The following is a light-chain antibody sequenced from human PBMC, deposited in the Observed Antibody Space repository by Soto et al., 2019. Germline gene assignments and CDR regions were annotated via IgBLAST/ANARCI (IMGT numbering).Light chain of an antibody. Sequence: EIVLTQSPGTLSLSPGERATLSCRASQSVSRYLAWYQQKPGQAPRLLIYGASSRATGIPDRFSGSGSGTDFTLTISRLEPEDVAVYYCQQYGSSPTCGQGTKVEIK. CDR3: QQYGSSPT. V-gene: IGKV3-20*01. J-gene: IGKJ1*01. CDR1: QSVSRY. CDR2: GAS.